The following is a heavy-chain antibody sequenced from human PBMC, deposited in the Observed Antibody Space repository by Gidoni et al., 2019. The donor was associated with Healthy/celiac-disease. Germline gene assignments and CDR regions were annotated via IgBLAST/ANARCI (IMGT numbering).Heavy chain of an antibody. V-gene: IGHV4-34*01. D-gene: IGHD4-17*01. J-gene: IGHJ6*02. CDR3: ARVSTVTTYSYYYYYYGMDV. Sequence: QVQLQQWGAGLLKPSETLSLTCAVYGGSFSGYYWSWIRQPPGKGLEWIGEINHSGSTNYNPSLKSRVTISVDTSKNQFSLKLSSVTAADTAVYYCARVSTVTTYSYYYYYYGMDVWGQGTTVTVSS. CDR2: INHSGST. CDR1: GGSFSGYY.